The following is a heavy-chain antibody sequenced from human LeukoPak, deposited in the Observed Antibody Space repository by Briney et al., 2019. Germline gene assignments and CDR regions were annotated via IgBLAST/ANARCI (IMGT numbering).Heavy chain of an antibody. D-gene: IGHD3-10*01. J-gene: IGHJ4*02. CDR1: GYSFTASY. CDR2: IHPRSGDT. CDR3: ARDGEYGTGSYYRGSFDY. Sequence: ASVKVSCKASGYSFTASYIHWVRQAPGQGREWMGWIHPRSGDTRYAQKYQGRVTMARDTSISTVYMDLSSLGSDDTAVYYCARDGEYGTGSYYRGSFDYWGQGSLVTVSS. V-gene: IGHV1-2*02.